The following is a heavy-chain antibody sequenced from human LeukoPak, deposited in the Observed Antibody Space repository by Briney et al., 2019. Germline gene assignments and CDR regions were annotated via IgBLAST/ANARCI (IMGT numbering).Heavy chain of an antibody. D-gene: IGHD3-10*01. CDR3: ARHGEGFGELPSNWFDP. V-gene: IGHV1-46*01. CDR2: INPSGGST. Sequence: VASVKVSCKASGYTFTSYYMHWVRQAPGQGLEWMGIINPSGGSTSYAQKFQGRVTMTRDTSTSTVYMELSSLRSGDTAVYYCARHGEGFGELPSNWFDPWGQGTLVTVSS. CDR1: GYTFTSYY. J-gene: IGHJ5*02.